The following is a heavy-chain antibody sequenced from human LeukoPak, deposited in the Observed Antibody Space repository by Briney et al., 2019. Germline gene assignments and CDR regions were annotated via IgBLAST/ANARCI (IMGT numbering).Heavy chain of an antibody. Sequence: RAGGSLRLSCAASGFTFSSCALSWVRQAPGKGLEWVSAISGSGGSTYYADSVKGRFTISRDNSKNTLYLQMNSLRADDTAVYYCAKNGGYSNYVGYNWFDPWGQGTLVTVSS. D-gene: IGHD4-11*01. J-gene: IGHJ5*02. CDR1: GFTFSSCA. CDR3: AKNGGYSNYVGYNWFDP. CDR2: ISGSGGST. V-gene: IGHV3-23*01.